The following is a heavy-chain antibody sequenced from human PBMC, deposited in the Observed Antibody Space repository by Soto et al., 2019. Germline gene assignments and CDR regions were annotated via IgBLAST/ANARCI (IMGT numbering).Heavy chain of an antibody. CDR2: LNPGRGVT. Sequence: ASVKVSCKASGYTFTSFDINWVRRAAGQGLEWMGWLNPGRGVTGYAQKFQGRLSLTASTSISTAYMELSGLTSDDTAIYYCARDLGATPWFDPWGQGTLVT. CDR1: GYTFTSFD. V-gene: IGHV1-8*01. CDR3: ARDLGATPWFDP. D-gene: IGHD1-26*01. J-gene: IGHJ5*02.